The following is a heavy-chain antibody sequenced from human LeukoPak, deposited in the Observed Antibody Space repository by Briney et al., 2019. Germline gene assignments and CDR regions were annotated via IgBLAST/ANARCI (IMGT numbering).Heavy chain of an antibody. Sequence: GGSLRLSCAASGFTFSSYSMNWVRQAPGKGLEWVSSISSSSSYIYYADSVKGRFTISRDNAKNSLYLQMNSLRAEDTAVYYCARDARGYYYDSSGYYPWGQGTLGTVSS. CDR1: GFTFSSYS. D-gene: IGHD3-22*01. V-gene: IGHV3-21*01. J-gene: IGHJ5*02. CDR3: ARDARGYYYDSSGYYP. CDR2: ISSSSSYI.